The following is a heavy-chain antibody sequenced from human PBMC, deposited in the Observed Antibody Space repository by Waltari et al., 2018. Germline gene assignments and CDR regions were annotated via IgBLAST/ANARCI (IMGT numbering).Heavy chain of an antibody. D-gene: IGHD3-3*01. CDR3: ARQLRFVDWIPRYFDS. Sequence: QMELQESGPRLVKPSETLSLTCNVSGDSISGSRTYWAWPRQPPGKNLQWIGSIYYSGTTYYNPSLKGRFAISVDTSRNQFSLNVNSVTAADTGIYYCARQLRFVDWIPRYFDSWGRGTLATVSS. J-gene: IGHJ4*02. CDR2: IYYSGTT. V-gene: IGHV4-39*01. CDR1: GDSISGSRTY.